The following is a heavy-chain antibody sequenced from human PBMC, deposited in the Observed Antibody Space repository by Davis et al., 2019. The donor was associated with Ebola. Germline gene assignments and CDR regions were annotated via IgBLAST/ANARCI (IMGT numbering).Heavy chain of an antibody. CDR1: GGSFSGYF. CDR2: INHSGST. J-gene: IGHJ4*02. CDR3: ARLEITMGQGVLIDATYFDY. D-gene: IGHD3-10*01. Sequence: SETLSLTCAVYGGSFSGYFWSWIRQTPGKGLEWIGEINHSGSTNYNPSLKSRVTISVDTSKSQLSLRLNSVTAAATAVYYCARLEITMGQGVLIDATYFDYWGQGSLVTVSS. V-gene: IGHV4-34*01.